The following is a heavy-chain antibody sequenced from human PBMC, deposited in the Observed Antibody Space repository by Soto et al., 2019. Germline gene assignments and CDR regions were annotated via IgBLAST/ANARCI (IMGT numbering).Heavy chain of an antibody. J-gene: IGHJ4*02. CDR2: IYYSGST. Sequence: QVQLQESGPGLVKPSQTLSLTCTVSGGSISSGGYYWSWIRQHPGKGLEWIGYIYYSGSTNYNPSLKSRVTISVDTSKNQFSLKLSSVTAADTAVYYCHCSSSWYVGEADYWGQGTLVTVSS. V-gene: IGHV4-31*03. D-gene: IGHD6-13*01. CDR1: GGSISSGGYY. CDR3: HCSSSWYVGEADY.